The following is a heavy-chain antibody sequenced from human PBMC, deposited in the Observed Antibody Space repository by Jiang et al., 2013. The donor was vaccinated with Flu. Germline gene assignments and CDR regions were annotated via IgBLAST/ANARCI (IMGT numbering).Heavy chain of an antibody. CDR3: ARDLGATSGGT. J-gene: IGHJ5*02. Sequence: TLSLTCTVSGGSISSGGYYWSWIRQRPREGPGVDWVHHYSGSTYYNPSLKSRVTISVDTSKNQFSLKLSSVTAADTAVYYCARDLGATSGGTWGQGTLVTVSS. V-gene: IGHV4-31*03. CDR2: HYSGST. D-gene: IGHD1-26*01. CDR1: GGSISSGGYY.